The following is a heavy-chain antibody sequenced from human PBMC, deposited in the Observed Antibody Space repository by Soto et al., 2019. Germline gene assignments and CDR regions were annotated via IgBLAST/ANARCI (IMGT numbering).Heavy chain of an antibody. V-gene: IGHV4-31*01. Sequence: QVQLQESGPGLVKPSQTLSLTCTVSGDSISSGGYFWSWIRQHPGKGLEWIGYIYYSGSTYYNPSHISQFTISVDTSKIQFSLKLSSVTAADTAVYYCARKGSSGYSDAFDIWGQGTMVTVSS. CDR3: ARKGSSGYSDAFDI. D-gene: IGHD3-22*01. CDR2: IYYSGST. CDR1: GDSISSGGYF. J-gene: IGHJ3*02.